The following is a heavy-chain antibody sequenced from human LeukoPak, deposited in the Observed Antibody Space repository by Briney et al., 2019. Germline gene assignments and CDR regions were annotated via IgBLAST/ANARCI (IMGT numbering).Heavy chain of an antibody. J-gene: IGHJ3*02. V-gene: IGHV4-39*01. CDR3: ARVLIAVDAFDI. Sequence: SETLSLTCTVSGGSISSSSYYWGWIRQPPGKGLEWIGSIYYSGSTYYNPSLKSRVTISVDTSKNQFSLKLSSVTAADTAVYYCARVLIAVDAFDIWGQGTLVTVSS. CDR2: IYYSGST. CDR1: GGSISSSSYY. D-gene: IGHD6-19*01.